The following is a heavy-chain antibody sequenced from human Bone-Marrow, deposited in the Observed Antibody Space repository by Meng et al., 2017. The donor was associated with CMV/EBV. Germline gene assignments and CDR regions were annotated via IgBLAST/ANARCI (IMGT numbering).Heavy chain of an antibody. CDR2: ISYDGSNK. D-gene: IGHD3-3*01. J-gene: IGHJ4*02. Sequence: GESLKISCAASGFTFSSYAMHWVRQAPGKGLEWVAVISYDGSNKYYADSVKGRFTISRDNSKNTLYLQMNSLRAEDTAVYYCAREYYDFWSGYYFDYWGQGTRVTVSS. CDR1: GFTFSSYA. V-gene: IGHV3-30-3*01. CDR3: AREYYDFWSGYYFDY.